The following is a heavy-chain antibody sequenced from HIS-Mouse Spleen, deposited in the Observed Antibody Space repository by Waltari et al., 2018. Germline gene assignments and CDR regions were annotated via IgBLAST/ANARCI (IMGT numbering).Heavy chain of an antibody. Sequence: QVQLQESGPGLVKPSETLSLTCTVSGGSISSYYWSWIRQPPGKGLEWIGYIYYSGSTHYNPSRKRRVHRSVDTSKNQFSLKLSPGTAAETAVDYCARAKYRGSPELPELDYWGQGTLVTVSS. D-gene: IGHD1-26*01. J-gene: IGHJ4*02. V-gene: IGHV4-59*01. CDR2: IYYSGST. CDR3: ARAKYRGSPELPELDY. CDR1: GGSISSYY.